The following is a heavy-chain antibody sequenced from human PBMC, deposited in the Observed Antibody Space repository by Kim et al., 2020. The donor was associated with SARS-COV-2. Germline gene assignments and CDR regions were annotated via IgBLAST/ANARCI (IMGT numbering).Heavy chain of an antibody. CDR3: ARKSRGSDAFDI. V-gene: IGHV3-74*01. J-gene: IGHJ3*02. Sequence: SSVGSVKGRFTISRDNAKNMLYLQMNSLRAEDTALYYCARKSRGSDAFDIWGQGTMVTVSS. D-gene: IGHD3-10*01.